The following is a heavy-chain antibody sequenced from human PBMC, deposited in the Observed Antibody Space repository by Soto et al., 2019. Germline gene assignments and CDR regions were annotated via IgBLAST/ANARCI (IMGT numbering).Heavy chain of an antibody. CDR3: ARGPYSGTYLDYFDC. D-gene: IGHD1-26*01. CDR1: GFTFNIYA. V-gene: IGHV3-23*01. J-gene: IGHJ4*02. Sequence: GGSLRLSCAASGFTFNIYAMSWVRQAPGKGLEWVSGISDSGGSTYYADSVKGRFTISRDNSKNTLFLQMNSLRAEDTAVYYCARGPYSGTYLDYFDCWGQGTLVTVSS. CDR2: ISDSGGST.